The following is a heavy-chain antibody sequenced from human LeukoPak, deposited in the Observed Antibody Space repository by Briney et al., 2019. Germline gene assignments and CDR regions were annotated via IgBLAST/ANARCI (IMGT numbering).Heavy chain of an antibody. V-gene: IGHV4-59*01. Sequence: SETLSLTCSVSGGSISSYYWSWIRQPPGKGLEWIGYIYYSGSTNYNPSLKSRITISVDTSKNQFSLKLSSVTAADTAVYYCARHLSYFDWLFHWFDPWGQGTLVTVSS. CDR1: GGSISSYY. CDR2: IYYSGST. J-gene: IGHJ5*02. D-gene: IGHD3-9*01. CDR3: ARHLSYFDWLFHWFDP.